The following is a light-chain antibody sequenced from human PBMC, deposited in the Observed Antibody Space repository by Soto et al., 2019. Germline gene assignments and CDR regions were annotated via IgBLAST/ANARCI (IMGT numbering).Light chain of an antibody. CDR1: HSMSRW. V-gene: IGKV1-5*03. CDR3: QQYNSYWT. Sequence: DIQMTQSPCTLSASVGDRVTITCRASHSMSRWLAWYQQKPGKAPKLLIYKASSLESGVPSRFSGSGSGTEFTLTISSLQPDDFATYYCQQYNSYWTFGQGTKVEIK. CDR2: KAS. J-gene: IGKJ1*01.